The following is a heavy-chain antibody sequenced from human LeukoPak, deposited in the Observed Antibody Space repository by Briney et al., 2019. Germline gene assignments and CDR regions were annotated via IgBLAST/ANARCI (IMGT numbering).Heavy chain of an antibody. V-gene: IGHV3-23*01. CDR1: GFTFSSYW. CDR3: AKESVAGYFDY. Sequence: GGSLRLSCAASGFTFSSYWMSWVRQAPGKGLEWVSAISGSGVDTYYADSVRGRFTISRDNSKNTLFLQMNSLRAEDTAIYYCAKESVAGYFDYWGQGTLVTVSS. D-gene: IGHD6-19*01. CDR2: ISGSGVDT. J-gene: IGHJ4*02.